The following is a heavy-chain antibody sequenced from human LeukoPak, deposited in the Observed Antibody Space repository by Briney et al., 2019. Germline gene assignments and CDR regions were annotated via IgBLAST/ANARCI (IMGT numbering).Heavy chain of an antibody. V-gene: IGHV3-66*01. CDR2: IRGGGET. CDR3: ARVSLGGNLYYFDY. D-gene: IGHD4-23*01. CDR1: GFSFTEYA. Sequence: GGSLRLSCAASGFSFTEYAMSWVRQAPARGPEWVSSIRGGGETFYSDSVKGRFTISRDNSKNTLYLQMNSLRAEDTAVYYCARVSLGGNLYYFDYWGQGTTVTVSS. J-gene: IGHJ4*02.